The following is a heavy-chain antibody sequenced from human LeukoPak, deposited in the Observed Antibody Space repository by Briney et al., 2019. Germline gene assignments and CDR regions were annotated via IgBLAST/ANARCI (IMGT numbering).Heavy chain of an antibody. Sequence: PSETLSLTCTVSGGSISSYYWSWIRQPPGKGLEWIWYIYYSGSTNYNPSLKSRVTISVDTSKNQFSLKLSSVTAADTAVYYCARLWFGEFYYFDYWGQGTLVSVSS. CDR2: IYYSGST. CDR3: ARLWFGEFYYFDY. J-gene: IGHJ4*02. D-gene: IGHD3-10*01. V-gene: IGHV4-59*01. CDR1: GGSISSYY.